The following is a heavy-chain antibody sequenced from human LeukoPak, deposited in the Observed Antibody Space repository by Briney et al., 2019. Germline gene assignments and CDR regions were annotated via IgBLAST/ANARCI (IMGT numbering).Heavy chain of an antibody. J-gene: IGHJ5*02. CDR3: ARDSSEWVAQHFDP. V-gene: IGHV4-4*02. D-gene: IGHD6-19*01. CDR2: IYHSGST. CDR1: GGTISRSSW. Sequence: PSGTLSLTCAASGGTISRSSWWRWVREPPGKGLEWIGEIYHSGSTNYNPSLKSRVTISVDKSKNQFSLKLSSVTAADTAVYYCARDSSEWVAQHFDPWGQGILVTVSS.